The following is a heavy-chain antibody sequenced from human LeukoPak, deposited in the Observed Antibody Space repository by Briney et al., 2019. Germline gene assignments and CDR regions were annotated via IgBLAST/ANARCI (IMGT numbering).Heavy chain of an antibody. V-gene: IGHV4-39*02. CDR2: IYYGGTT. Sequence: PSETLSLTCTVSGGSINSSSYYWGWVRQPPGNGLEWIGSIYYGGTTYYNPSLNSRPTISVDTSKNQCSLRLNFVTAADTAVYYCARDDYVWGSTWGYFDYWGQGTLVTVSS. D-gene: IGHD3-16*01. CDR3: ARDDYVWGSTWGYFDY. J-gene: IGHJ4*02. CDR1: GGSINSSSYY.